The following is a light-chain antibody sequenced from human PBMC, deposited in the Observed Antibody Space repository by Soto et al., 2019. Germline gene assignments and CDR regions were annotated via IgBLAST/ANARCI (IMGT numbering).Light chain of an antibody. J-gene: IGKJ3*01. CDR2: AAS. CDR1: QRVSVNS. Sequence: EIVLTPSPGTLSLSPGESATLSCRASQRVSVNSLAWYQQKGGQAPRLLIYAASTRATVVPDRFSGTGSGTDFALTISRLETDDSAVYYCQQYGGSPFTFGPGTKVDIK. CDR3: QQYGGSPFT. V-gene: IGKV3-20*01.